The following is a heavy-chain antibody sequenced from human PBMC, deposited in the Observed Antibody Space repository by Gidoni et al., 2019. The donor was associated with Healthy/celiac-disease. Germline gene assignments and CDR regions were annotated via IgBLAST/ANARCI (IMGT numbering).Heavy chain of an antibody. J-gene: IGHJ6*02. CDR2: NNHSGSN. CDR1: AGSFRGHY. Sequence: QVQLQQWGAGLFKPSETLPLTCAVYAGSFRGHYWSWIRQPPGKGLEWIGENNHSGSNNYNPSLKSRVTISVDTSKNQFSLKLSSVTAADTAVYYCARGRESSSSAAWYYDYYGMDVWGQGTTVTVSS. V-gene: IGHV4-34*01. CDR3: ARGRESSSSAAWYYDYYGMDV. D-gene: IGHD6-6*01.